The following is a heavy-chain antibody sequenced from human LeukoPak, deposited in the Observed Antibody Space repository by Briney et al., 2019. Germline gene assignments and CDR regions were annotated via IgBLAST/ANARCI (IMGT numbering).Heavy chain of an antibody. CDR2: INSDASIT. V-gene: IGHV3-74*01. CDR1: GFTFSSYW. CDR3: VNGGLSYSYVDY. Sequence: GGSLRLSCAASGFTFSSYWMHWVRQAPGKGLVWVSRINSDASITRYADSVKGRFTISRDNAKNTLYLQMNSLRADDTAVYYCVNGGLSYSYVDYWGQGTLVTVSS. D-gene: IGHD5-18*01. J-gene: IGHJ4*02.